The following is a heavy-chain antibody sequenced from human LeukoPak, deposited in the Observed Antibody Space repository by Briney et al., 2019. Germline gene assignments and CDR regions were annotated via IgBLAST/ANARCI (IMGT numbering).Heavy chain of an antibody. Sequence: PSVTLSLTCTVSGVSISSGDYYWSWIRQHPGKGLGWIGYIYYSGSSYYNPSIESRVTISVDGPKNQFSLKLSSVTAADTAVYYCARDLGLGSYWFDPWGQGTLVTVSS. CDR1: GVSISSGDYY. CDR2: IYYSGSS. V-gene: IGHV4-31*03. D-gene: IGHD3-10*01. J-gene: IGHJ5*02. CDR3: ARDLGLGSYWFDP.